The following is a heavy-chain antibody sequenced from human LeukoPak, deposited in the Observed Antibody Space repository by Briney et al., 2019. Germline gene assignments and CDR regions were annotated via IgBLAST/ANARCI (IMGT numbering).Heavy chain of an antibody. V-gene: IGHV4-34*01. CDR3: ALTYDSSGYVY. D-gene: IGHD3-22*01. Sequence: SETLSLTCAVYGGSFSGYYWSWIRQPPGKGLEWIGEINHSGSTNYNPSLKSRVTISVDTSKNQFSLKLSSVTAADTAVYYCALTYDSSGYVYWGQGTMVTVSS. CDR2: INHSGST. J-gene: IGHJ4*02. CDR1: GGSFSGYY.